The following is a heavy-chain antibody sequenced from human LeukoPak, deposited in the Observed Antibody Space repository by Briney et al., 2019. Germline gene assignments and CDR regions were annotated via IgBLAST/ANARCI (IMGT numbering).Heavy chain of an antibody. J-gene: IGHJ4*02. CDR2: IYYSGST. CDR1: GGSISSSSYY. Sequence: SETLSLTCTVSGGSISSSSYYWGWIRQPPGKGLEWIGSIYYSGSTYYNPSLKSRVTISVDTSKNQFSLKLSSVTAADTAVYYCARSSSGWYFSYYFDYWGQGTPVTVSS. CDR3: ARSSSGWYFSYYFDY. D-gene: IGHD6-19*01. V-gene: IGHV4-39*01.